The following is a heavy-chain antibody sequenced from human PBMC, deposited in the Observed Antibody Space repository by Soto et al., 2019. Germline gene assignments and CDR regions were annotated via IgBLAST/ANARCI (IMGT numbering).Heavy chain of an antibody. Sequence: LRRSCAASVFTLRDYGMHWVRQAPGEGLQGVAVIWFDGSNEHYADSVKGRFTISRDNSKYTLYLQTYSLRAGDTAVYYCARGSLYCSSTSCSYGMDVWGQGTTVTVSS. CDR3: ARGSLYCSSTSCSYGMDV. CDR2: IWFDGSNE. D-gene: IGHD2-15*01. J-gene: IGHJ6*02. CDR1: VFTLRDYG. V-gene: IGHV3-33*01.